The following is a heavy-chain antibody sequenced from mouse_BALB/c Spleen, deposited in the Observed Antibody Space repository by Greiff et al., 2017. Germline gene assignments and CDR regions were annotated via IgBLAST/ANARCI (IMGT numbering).Heavy chain of an antibody. CDR2: IWSGGST. CDR1: GFSLTSYG. CDR3: ARNHLYDYDGYFDY. Sequence: VKVVESGPGLVQPSQSLSITCTVSGFSLTSYGVHWVRQSPGKGLEWLGVIWSGGSTDYNAAFISRLSISKDNSKSQVFFKMNSLQANDTAIYYCARNHLYDYDGYFDYWGQGTTLTVSS. V-gene: IGHV2-2*02. D-gene: IGHD2-4*01. J-gene: IGHJ2*01.